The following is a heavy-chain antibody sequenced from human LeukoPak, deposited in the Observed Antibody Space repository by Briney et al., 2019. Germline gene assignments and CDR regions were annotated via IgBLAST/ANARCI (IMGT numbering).Heavy chain of an antibody. CDR3: ARHVRGPKIDY. D-gene: IGHD2-8*01. V-gene: IGHV4-38-2*02. Sequence: SETLSLTCTVSGYSISSGYYWGWIRQPPGKGLEWIGSIYHSGSTYYNPSLKSRVTISVDTSKNQFSLKLSSVTAADTAVYYCARHVRGPKIDYWGQGTLVTVSS. CDR2: IYHSGST. J-gene: IGHJ4*02. CDR1: GYSISSGYY.